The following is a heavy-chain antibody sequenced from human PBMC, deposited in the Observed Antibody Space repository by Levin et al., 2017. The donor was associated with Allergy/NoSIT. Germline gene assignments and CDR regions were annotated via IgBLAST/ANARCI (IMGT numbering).Heavy chain of an antibody. CDR3: ARDRNYAPFDP. CDR2: INGDGSSK. J-gene: IGHJ5*02. Sequence: PSETLSLTCAASGFAFSTYWMHWVRQAPGKGLEWVSHINGDGSSKTYADSVKGRFTISRDNAENMLYLQMNSLRVEDTALYYCARDRNYAPFDPWGQGTLVTVSS. D-gene: IGHD1-7*01. V-gene: IGHV3-74*03. CDR1: GFAFSTYW.